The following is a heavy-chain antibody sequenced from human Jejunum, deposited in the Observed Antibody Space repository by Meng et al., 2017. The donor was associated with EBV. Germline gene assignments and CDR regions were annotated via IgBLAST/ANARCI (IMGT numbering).Heavy chain of an antibody. J-gene: IGHJ4*02. Sequence: QLQLKASGPGLVKPSETLSLTCTVSGGSISSSSYYWGWIRQPPGKGLEWIGTYYNSGSTYYNPSLKSRVTISVDTSKNQFSLKLISVTAADTAAYYCARQGPSGRTFDYWGQGTLVTVSS. V-gene: IGHV4-39*01. CDR2: YYNSGST. D-gene: IGHD1-26*01. CDR1: GGSISSSSYY. CDR3: ARQGPSGRTFDY.